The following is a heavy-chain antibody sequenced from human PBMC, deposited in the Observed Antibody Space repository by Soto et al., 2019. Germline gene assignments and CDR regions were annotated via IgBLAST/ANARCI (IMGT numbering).Heavy chain of an antibody. CDR1: GGSISSYY. CDR2: IYYSGST. CDR3: ARVWCLAKNCWFDP. Sequence: SETLSLTCTVSGGSISSYYWSWIRQPPGKGLEWIGYIYYSGSTNYNPSLKSRVTISVDTSKNQFSLKLSSVTAADTAVYYCARVWCLAKNCWFDPWGQGTLVTVSS. J-gene: IGHJ5*02. V-gene: IGHV4-59*01. D-gene: IGHD2-8*01.